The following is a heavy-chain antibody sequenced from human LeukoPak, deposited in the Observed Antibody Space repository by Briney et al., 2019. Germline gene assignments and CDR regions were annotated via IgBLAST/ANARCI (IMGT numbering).Heavy chain of an antibody. CDR3: AAQGGSGDLRY. V-gene: IGHV3-15*01. CDR2: IKRIIDGGTT. D-gene: IGHD4-17*01. CDR1: GFTFSNTW. Sequence: GGSLRLSCAASGFTFSNTWMDWVRHAPAKGLEWVGRIKRIIDGGTTDYAAPVKGRFTVSRDDSINTLYLQMSSLKTEDTAVYYCAAQGGSGDLRYWGQGTLVTVSS. J-gene: IGHJ4*02.